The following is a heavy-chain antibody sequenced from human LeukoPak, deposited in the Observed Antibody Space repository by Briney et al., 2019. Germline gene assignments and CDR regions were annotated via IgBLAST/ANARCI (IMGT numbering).Heavy chain of an antibody. V-gene: IGHV3-33*01. Sequence: GRSLRLSCAASGFTFSSYAMHWVRVRQAPGKGLEWVAVIWFDGSNKYYADSVKGRFTISRDNAKNTLFLQMNSLRAEDTAVYYCARAGEGLLAYSFDIWGQGTMVTVSS. J-gene: IGHJ3*02. CDR3: ARAGEGLLAYSFDI. CDR1: GFTFSSYA. D-gene: IGHD1-26*01. CDR2: IWFDGSNK.